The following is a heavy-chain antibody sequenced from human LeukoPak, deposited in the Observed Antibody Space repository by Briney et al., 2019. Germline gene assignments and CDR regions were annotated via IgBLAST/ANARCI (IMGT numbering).Heavy chain of an antibody. V-gene: IGHV3-23*01. J-gene: IGHJ4*02. CDR3: AKDSVVAAYDY. CDR2: VSGGAGST. Sequence: GGSLRLSCAASGFTFNSYVMSWVRQAPGKGLQWVSGVSGGAGSTYYADSVRGRFTISRDDSKNTLYLQMNSLRAEDTAVYYCAKDSVVAAYDYWGQGTLVTVSS. D-gene: IGHD2-15*01. CDR1: GFTFNSYV.